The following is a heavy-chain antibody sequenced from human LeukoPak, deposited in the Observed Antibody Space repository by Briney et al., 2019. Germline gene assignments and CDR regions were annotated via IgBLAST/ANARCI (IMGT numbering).Heavy chain of an antibody. CDR2: ISSSDRTI. Sequence: PGGSLRLSCAASGFTLNSYEMNWVRQAPGKGLEWASYISSSDRTIYYADSVKGRFTISRDNAKNSLFLQMNSLRAEDTAVYYCARRLLWFGELVDAFDIWGQGTKVTVSS. J-gene: IGHJ3*02. CDR1: GFTLNSYE. CDR3: ARRLLWFGELVDAFDI. D-gene: IGHD3-10*01. V-gene: IGHV3-48*03.